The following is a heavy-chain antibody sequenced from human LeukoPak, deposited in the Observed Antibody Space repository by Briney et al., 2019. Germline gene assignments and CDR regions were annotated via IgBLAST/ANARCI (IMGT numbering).Heavy chain of an antibody. V-gene: IGHV3-53*01. J-gene: IGHJ5*01. CDR3: ARVRRQVGSRWFDS. CDR2: MNTGGSA. Sequence: WGSLRLSCAASGFPFTTNYMSWVRQAPGKGLEWVSVMNTGGSAYYADSVKGRFTISRDNSNNTLYLQMNSLRAEDTAVYYCARVRRQVGSRWFDSWGQGTLVPVSS. CDR1: GFPFTTNY. D-gene: IGHD1-26*01.